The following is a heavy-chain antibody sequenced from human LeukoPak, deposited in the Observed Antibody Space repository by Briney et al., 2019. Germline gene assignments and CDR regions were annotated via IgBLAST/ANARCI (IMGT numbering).Heavy chain of an antibody. CDR2: INAGNGNT. CDR3: AREDGGGLDY. V-gene: IGHV1-3*01. CDR1: GYTFTSYA. D-gene: IGHD4-23*01. J-gene: IGHJ4*02. Sequence: ASVKVSCKASGYTFTSYAMHWGRQAPGQRLEWMGWINAGNGNTKYSRKFQGRVTITRDTSASTAYMELSSLRSEDTAVYYCAREDGGGLDYWGQGTLVTVSS.